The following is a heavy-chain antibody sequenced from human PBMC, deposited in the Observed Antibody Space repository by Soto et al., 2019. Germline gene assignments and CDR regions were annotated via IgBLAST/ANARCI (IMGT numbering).Heavy chain of an antibody. CDR1: GDSVSRDTAA. Sequence: SQTLSLTCGISGDSVSRDTAAWNWIRQSPSRGLEWLGRTYYRSRWFNDYAESVKGRIILSPDTSNNQFSLHLYSVTPEDTAVYFCARAANSQASGPFDYWGQGILVTVS. V-gene: IGHV6-1*01. CDR2: TYYRSRWFN. D-gene: IGHD3-3*01. J-gene: IGHJ4*02. CDR3: ARAANSQASGPFDY.